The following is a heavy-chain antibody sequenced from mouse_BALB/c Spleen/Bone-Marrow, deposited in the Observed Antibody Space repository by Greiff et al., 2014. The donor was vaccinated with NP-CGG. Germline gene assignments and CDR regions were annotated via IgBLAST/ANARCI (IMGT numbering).Heavy chain of an antibody. CDR1: GYTFTSYW. CDR3: TRYGNSHYYAMDY. V-gene: IGHV1-69*02. D-gene: IGHD1-1*01. J-gene: IGHJ4*01. CDR2: IYPSDSYA. Sequence: QVQLQQSGAELVRPGASVKLSCRASGYTFTSYWINWVKQRPGQGLEWIGNIYPSDSYANYNQRFKDKATSTVDKSSSTAYMQRSSPTSEDSAVYYCTRYGNSHYYAMDYWGQGTSVTVSS.